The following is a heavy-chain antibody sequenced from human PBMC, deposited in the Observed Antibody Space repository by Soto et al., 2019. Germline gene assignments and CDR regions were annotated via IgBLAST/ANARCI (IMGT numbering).Heavy chain of an antibody. V-gene: IGHV4-39*01. J-gene: IGHJ6*04. D-gene: IGHD3-9*01. Sequence: SETLSLTCTVSGSSVTSSDCDWVLVRQPPGKGLEWIAGMFYGKRTNYKPSLQSRVTMSVDTSKNQFSLKLTSVTAADTAIYYCTRRPRGDSFDGWGKGTTVTVSS. CDR2: MFYGKRT. CDR1: GSSVTSSDCD. CDR3: TRRPRGDSFDG.